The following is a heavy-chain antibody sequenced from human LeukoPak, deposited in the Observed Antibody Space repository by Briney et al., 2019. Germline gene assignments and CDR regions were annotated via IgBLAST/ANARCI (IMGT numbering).Heavy chain of an antibody. CDR2: ISYDGSNK. CDR1: GFTFSSYA. V-gene: IGHV3-30-3*01. D-gene: IGHD6-13*01. J-gene: IGHJ3*02. Sequence: GALRLSCAASGFTFSSYAMHWVRQAPGKGLEWVAVISYDGSNKYYADSVKGRFTISRDNSKNTLYLQMNSLRAEDTAVYYCARLYSSSWTDAFDIWGQGTMVTVSS. CDR3: ARLYSSSWTDAFDI.